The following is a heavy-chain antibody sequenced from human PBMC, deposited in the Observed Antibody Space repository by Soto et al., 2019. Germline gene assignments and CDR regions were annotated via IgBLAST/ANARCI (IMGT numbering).Heavy chain of an antibody. D-gene: IGHD2-15*01. V-gene: IGHV1-3*01. Sequence: ASVKVSCKASGYTFTSYAMHWVRQAPGQRLEWMGWINAGNGNTKYSQKFQGRVTITRDTSASTAYMGLSSLRSEDTAVYYCARDWPPYAGSSGWFDPWGQGTLVTVSS. CDR2: INAGNGNT. CDR3: ARDWPPYAGSSGWFDP. J-gene: IGHJ5*02. CDR1: GYTFTSYA.